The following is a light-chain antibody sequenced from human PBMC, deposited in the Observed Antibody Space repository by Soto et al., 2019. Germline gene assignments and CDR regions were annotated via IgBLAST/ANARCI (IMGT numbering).Light chain of an antibody. J-gene: IGLJ1*01. Sequence: QSVLTQPASVSGSPGQSITISCTGTSSDVGGYDYVSWYQQHPGKAPKLMTYDVSNRPSGVSYRFSGSKSGNTASLTISGRQAADEGDYYCSSYSSSSTPYVFGPGTKLTV. CDR2: DVS. CDR1: SSDVGGYDY. V-gene: IGLV2-14*03. CDR3: SSYSSSSTPYV.